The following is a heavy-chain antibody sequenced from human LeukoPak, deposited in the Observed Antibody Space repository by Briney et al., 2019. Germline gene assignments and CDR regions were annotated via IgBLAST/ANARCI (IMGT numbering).Heavy chain of an antibody. CDR3: ATLPKYYDFWKKRPVVDY. J-gene: IGHJ4*02. Sequence: ASVKVSCKVSGYTLTELSMHWVRQAPGKGLEWMGGFDPEDGETIYAQKFQGRVTMTEDTSTDTAYMELSSLRSEDTAVYYCATLPKYYDFWKKRPVVDYWGQGTLVTVSS. V-gene: IGHV1-24*01. CDR2: FDPEDGET. D-gene: IGHD3-3*01. CDR1: GYTLTELS.